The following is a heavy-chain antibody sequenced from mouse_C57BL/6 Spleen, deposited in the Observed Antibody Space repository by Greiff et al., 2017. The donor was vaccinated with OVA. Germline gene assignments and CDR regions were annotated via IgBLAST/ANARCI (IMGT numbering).Heavy chain of an antibody. D-gene: IGHD1-1*02. V-gene: IGHV5-9-1*02. Sequence: DVHLVESGEGLVKPGGSLKLSCAASGFTFSSYAMSWVRQTPEKRLEWVAYISSGGDYIYYADTVKGRFTISRDNARNTLYLQMSSLKSEDTAMYYCTREGGNDAMDYWGQGTSVTVSS. CDR3: TREGGNDAMDY. J-gene: IGHJ4*01. CDR1: GFTFSSYA. CDR2: ISSGGDYI.